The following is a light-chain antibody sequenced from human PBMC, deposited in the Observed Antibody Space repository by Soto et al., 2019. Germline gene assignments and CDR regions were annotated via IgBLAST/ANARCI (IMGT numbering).Light chain of an antibody. CDR3: QSYDSSLSGSEV. CDR2: AYS. J-gene: IGLJ2*01. CDR1: SSNIGAGYD. Sequence: QSVLTQPPSVSGAPGQRVTISCTGSSSNIGAGYDVHWYQQLPGTAPNLLIFAYSNRPSGVPDRFSGSKSGTSASLAITGLQAEDEADYYCQSYDSSLSGSEVFGGGTKVTVL. V-gene: IGLV1-40*01.